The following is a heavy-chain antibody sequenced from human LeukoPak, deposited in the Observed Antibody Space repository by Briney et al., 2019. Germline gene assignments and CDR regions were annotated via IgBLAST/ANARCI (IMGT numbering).Heavy chain of an antibody. D-gene: IGHD6-6*01. CDR2: IIPIFGPA. CDR1: GGTFSSYA. Sequence: ASVKVSCEASGGTFSSYAITWVRQAPGQGLEWMGGIIPIFGPANNAQKFQGRVTITADESTSTAYMELSSLTSEDTAVYYCARGYSSSSYVDYYYYYMDVWGKGTTVTVSS. CDR3: ARGYSSSSYVDYYYYYMDV. J-gene: IGHJ6*03. V-gene: IGHV1-69*13.